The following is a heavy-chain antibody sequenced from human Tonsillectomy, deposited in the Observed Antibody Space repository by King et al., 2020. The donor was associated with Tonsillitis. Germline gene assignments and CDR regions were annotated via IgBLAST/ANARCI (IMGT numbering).Heavy chain of an antibody. CDR2: ITGSADMT. D-gene: IGHD2-2*01. J-gene: IGHJ4*02. Sequence: DVQLVESGGGLVQPGGSLRISCAASAFSISTNDMSWVRQAPGKGLEWVSAITGSADMTHYADSVKGRFTISRDNSKNTLYLRMNSLRAEDTALYYCARMTSEGYCSTTSCYRAFDYWGQGTLVTVSS. CDR1: AFSISTND. V-gene: IGHV3-23*04. CDR3: ARMTSEGYCSTTSCYRAFDY.